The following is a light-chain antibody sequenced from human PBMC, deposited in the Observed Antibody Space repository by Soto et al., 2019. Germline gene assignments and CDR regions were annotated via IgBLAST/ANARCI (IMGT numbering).Light chain of an antibody. CDR1: SSKVGGYNY. J-gene: IGLJ1*01. CDR2: EVI. V-gene: IGLV2-8*01. CDR3: SSYAGSNTPYV. Sequence: QSVLTQPPSASGSPGQSVTISCTGTSSKVGGYNYVSWYQQHPGKAPKLLIYEVIKRPSGVPDRFSASRSGNTASLTVSGLQAEDEADYYCSSYAGSNTPYVFGTGTKVTVL.